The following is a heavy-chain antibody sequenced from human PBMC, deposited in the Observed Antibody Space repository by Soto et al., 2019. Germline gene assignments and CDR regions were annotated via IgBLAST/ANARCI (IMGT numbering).Heavy chain of an antibody. V-gene: IGHV1-18*01. CDR3: ARALEITTFGGLIIGAMHV. CDR2: ISTYNGNT. CDR1: RDAFTTYG. D-gene: IGHD3-3*01. J-gene: IGHJ6*02. Sequence: ASVKVSCKASRDAFTTYGIRWLRQAPVQGLEWMGWISTYNGNTNYAQKLQGRVTLTTDTSTTTAYMQLRSLRSDDTAVYYCARALEITTFGGLIIGAMHVWGRGTTVTV.